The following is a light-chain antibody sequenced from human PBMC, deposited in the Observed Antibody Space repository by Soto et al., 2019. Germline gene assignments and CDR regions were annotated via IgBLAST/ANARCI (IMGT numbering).Light chain of an antibody. Sequence: NFMLTQPHSVSESPGKTVTISCTRSSGSIASNYVQWYQQRPGRAPTTVIYEDNQRPSGVPDRFSGSIDSSSNSASLTISGLKTEDEADYYCQSYDSSNHNVVFGGGTKVTVL. CDR2: EDN. V-gene: IGLV6-57*04. J-gene: IGLJ2*01. CDR1: SGSIASNY. CDR3: QSYDSSNHNVV.